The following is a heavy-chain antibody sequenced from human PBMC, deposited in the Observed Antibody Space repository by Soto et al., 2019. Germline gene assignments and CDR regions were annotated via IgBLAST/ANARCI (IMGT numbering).Heavy chain of an antibody. CDR1: GGTFSSYA. J-gene: IGHJ6*02. V-gene: IGHV1-69*13. CDR3: ARGYDFWSGYSTYYYYGMDV. Sequence: SVKVSCKASGGTFSSYAISWVRQAPGQGLEWVGGIIPIFGTANYAQKFQGRVTITADESTSTAYMELSSLRSEDTAVYYCARGYDFWSGYSTYYYYGMDVWGQGTTVTVSS. CDR2: IIPIFGTA. D-gene: IGHD3-3*01.